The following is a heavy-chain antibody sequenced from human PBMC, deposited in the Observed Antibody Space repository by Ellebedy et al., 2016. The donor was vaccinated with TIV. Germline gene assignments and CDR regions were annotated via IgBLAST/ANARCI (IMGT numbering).Heavy chain of an antibody. D-gene: IGHD2-21*02. CDR1: GFTFSSYS. V-gene: IGHV3-21*01. CDR3: ARGGIVVVTAIPPTDY. CDR2: ISSSSSYI. J-gene: IGHJ4*02. Sequence: GGSLRLSXAASGFTFSSYSMNWVRQAPGKGLEWVSSISSSSSYIYYADSVKGRFTISRDNAKNSLYLQMNSLRAEDTTVYYCARGGIVVVTAIPPTDYWGQGTLVTVSS.